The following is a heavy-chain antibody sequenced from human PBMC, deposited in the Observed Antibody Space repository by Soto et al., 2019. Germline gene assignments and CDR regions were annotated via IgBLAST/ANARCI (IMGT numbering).Heavy chain of an antibody. CDR1: GYSFTSYW. Sequence: PGESLKISCKGSGYSFTSYWISWVRQMPGKGLEWMGRIDPSDSYTNYSPSFQGHVTISADKSISTAYLQWSSLKASDTAMYYCARSGGDSSGWYPHYYYYGMDVWGQGTTVTVSS. CDR2: IDPSDSYT. V-gene: IGHV5-10-1*01. J-gene: IGHJ6*02. D-gene: IGHD6-19*01. CDR3: ARSGGDSSGWYPHYYYYGMDV.